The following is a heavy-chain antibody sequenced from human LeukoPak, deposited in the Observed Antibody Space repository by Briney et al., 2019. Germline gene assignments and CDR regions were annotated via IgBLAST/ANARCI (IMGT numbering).Heavy chain of an antibody. CDR1: GYGFTSYW. CDR2: IYPGDSDP. D-gene: IGHD3-22*01. J-gene: IGHJ4*02. V-gene: IGHV5-51*01. Sequence: GESLKISCKGSGYGFTSYWIGWVRPMPGKGVEWVGIIYPGDSDPRYSPSFQGHVTISADKSISTAYLQWSSLKASDTAMYYCARHGRGNYYDSSGYYGPVVYWGQGTLVTVSS. CDR3: ARHGRGNYYDSSGYYGPVVY.